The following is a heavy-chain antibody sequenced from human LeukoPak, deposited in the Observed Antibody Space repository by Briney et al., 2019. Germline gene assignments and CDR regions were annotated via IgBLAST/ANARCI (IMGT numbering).Heavy chain of an antibody. D-gene: IGHD4-17*01. J-gene: IGHJ3*01. V-gene: IGHV3-66*01. Sequence: PGGSLRLSCAASGFTVSSNYLSWVRQAPGKGLEWVSVIYSGGSSTSYADSVKGRFTISRDNSKNTLYLQMNSLRAEDTAVYYCATRRTVTTLYDASDVWGLGTMVTVSS. CDR1: GFTVSSNY. CDR2: IYSGGSST. CDR3: ATRRTVTTLYDASDV.